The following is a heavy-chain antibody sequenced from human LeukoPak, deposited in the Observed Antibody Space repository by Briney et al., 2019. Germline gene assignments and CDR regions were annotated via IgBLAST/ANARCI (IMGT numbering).Heavy chain of an antibody. CDR3: ATEGRGPGGYYFDY. J-gene: IGHJ4*02. CDR2: FDPEDGET. Sequence: AASVKASCKVSGYTLTELSMHWVRQAPGKGLEWMGGFDPEDGETIYAQKFQGRVTMTEDTSTDTAYMELSSLRSEDTAVYYCATEGRGPGGYYFDYWGQGTLVTVSS. CDR1: GYTLTELS. V-gene: IGHV1-24*01. D-gene: IGHD3-10*01.